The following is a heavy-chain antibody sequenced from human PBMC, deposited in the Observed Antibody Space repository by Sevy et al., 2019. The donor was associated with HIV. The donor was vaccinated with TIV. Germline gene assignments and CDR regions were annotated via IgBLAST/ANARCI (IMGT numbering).Heavy chain of an antibody. Sequence: SETLSLTCAVHDGSFSGYYWNWVRQLPGKGLEWVGEINESGITYYNPSPETRVTISADTSKKQFSLQLNSVTAVDSAVYFCARSPPVVVVPGAPSWFDPWGQGTLVTVSS. CDR1: DGSFSGYY. J-gene: IGHJ5*02. CDR3: ARSPPVVVVPGAPSWFDP. D-gene: IGHD2-2*01. CDR2: INESGIT. V-gene: IGHV4-34*01.